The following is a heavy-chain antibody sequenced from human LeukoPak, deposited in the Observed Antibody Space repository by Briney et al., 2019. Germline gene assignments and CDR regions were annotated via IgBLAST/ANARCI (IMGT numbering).Heavy chain of an antibody. Sequence: GGSLRLSCAASGFTFSSYGMHWVRQAPGKGLEWVAVVSSDGSIDYYADSVKGRFTISRDNSKDTVYLQMNSLRAEDTAVYYCARAGGSGYYYGDAFDIWGQGTMVTVSS. CDR1: GFTFSSYG. CDR3: ARAGGSGYYYGDAFDI. J-gene: IGHJ3*02. CDR2: VSSDGSID. V-gene: IGHV3-30*19. D-gene: IGHD3-22*01.